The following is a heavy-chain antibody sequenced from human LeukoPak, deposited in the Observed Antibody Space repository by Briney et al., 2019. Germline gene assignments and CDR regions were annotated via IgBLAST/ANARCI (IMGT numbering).Heavy chain of an antibody. CDR2: ISYSSSPI. V-gene: IGHV3-48*01. Sequence: SGGSLRLSCAASGFGFSTYSMHWVRQPPGKGLECVSYISYSSSPIYYADSVKGRFTISRDNAKNSLYLQMNSLRAEDTAVYYCARAVGNHFDYWGQGTLVTVSS. CDR3: ARAVGNHFDY. CDR1: GFGFSTYS. D-gene: IGHD4-23*01. J-gene: IGHJ4*02.